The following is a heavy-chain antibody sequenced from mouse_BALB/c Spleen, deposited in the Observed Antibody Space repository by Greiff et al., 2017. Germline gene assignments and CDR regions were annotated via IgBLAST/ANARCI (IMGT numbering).Heavy chain of an antibody. D-gene: IGHD1-3*01. V-gene: IGHV7-3*02. CDR3: ARDTQWGY. CDR1: GFTFTDYY. CDR2: IRNKANGYTT. Sequence: EVKLVESGGGLVQPGGSLRLSCATPGFTFTDYYMSWVRQPPGKALEWLGFIRNKANGYTTEYSASVKGRFTISRDNSQSILYLQMNTLRAEDSATYYCARDTQWGYWGQGTTLTVSS. J-gene: IGHJ2*01.